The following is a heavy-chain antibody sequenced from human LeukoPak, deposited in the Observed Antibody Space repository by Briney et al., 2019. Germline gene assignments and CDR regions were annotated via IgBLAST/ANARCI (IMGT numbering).Heavy chain of an antibody. J-gene: IGHJ4*02. CDR3: AKGVRSGYDRLDF. CDR2: ISYDGLNK. CDR1: GLTFSYYG. V-gene: IGHV3-30*18. D-gene: IGHD5-12*01. Sequence: GVSLRLSCAASGLTFSYYGIHWVRQAPGKGLEWVAVISYDGLNKNYADSVKGRFTISRDNSKNTLYLQMNSLRVEDTAVYYCAKGVRSGYDRLDFWGQGTLVTVSS.